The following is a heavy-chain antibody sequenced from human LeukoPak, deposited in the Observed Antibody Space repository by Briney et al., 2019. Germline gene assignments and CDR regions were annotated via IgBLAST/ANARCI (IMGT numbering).Heavy chain of an antibody. J-gene: IGHJ1*01. CDR2: INHSGST. Sequence: PSETLSLTCAVYGGSFSGYYWSWIRQPPGKGLEWIGEINHSGSTNYNPSLKSRVTISVDTSKNQFSLKLSSVTAADTAVYYCARGCSGGSCYRSKYFQHWGQGNLVTVSS. CDR1: GGSFSGYY. V-gene: IGHV4-34*01. CDR3: ARGCSGGSCYRSKYFQH. D-gene: IGHD2-15*01.